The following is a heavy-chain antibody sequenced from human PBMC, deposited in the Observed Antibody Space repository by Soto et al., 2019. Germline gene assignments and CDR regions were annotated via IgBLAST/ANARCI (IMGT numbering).Heavy chain of an antibody. J-gene: IGHJ3*02. CDR1: GFTFSSYG. CDR2: IWYDGSNK. CDR3: ARAGIAVAGDDAFDI. V-gene: IGHV3-33*01. D-gene: IGHD6-19*01. Sequence: GESLKISCAASGFTFSSYGMHWVRQAPGKGLEWVAVIWYDGSNKYYADSVKGRFTIYRDNFKNTLYLQMNSLRTEDTAVYYCARAGIAVAGDDAFDIWGQGTMVTVSS.